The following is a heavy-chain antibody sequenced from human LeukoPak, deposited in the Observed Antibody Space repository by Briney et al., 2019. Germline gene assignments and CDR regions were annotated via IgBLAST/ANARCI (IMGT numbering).Heavy chain of an antibody. Sequence: GGSLRLSCAASGFSFSSYAMSWVRQAPGKGLEWVAVISYDGSNKYYADSVKGRFTISRDNSKNTLYLQMNSLRAEDTAVYYCARDQGVITTGSFDYWGQGTLVTVSS. CDR3: ARDQGVITTGSFDY. V-gene: IGHV3-30*04. D-gene: IGHD3-22*01. CDR1: GFSFSSYA. CDR2: ISYDGSNK. J-gene: IGHJ4*02.